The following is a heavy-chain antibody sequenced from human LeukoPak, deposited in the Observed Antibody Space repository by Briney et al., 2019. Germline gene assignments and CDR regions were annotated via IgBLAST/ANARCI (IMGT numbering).Heavy chain of an antibody. V-gene: IGHV4-59*12. CDR1: GGSISSYY. D-gene: IGHD3-16*01. Sequence: SETLSLTCTVSGGSISSYYWSWIRQPPGKGLEWIAYIYYSGSTNYNPSLKSRVTISVDTSKNQFSLKLSSVTAADTAVYYCARDGGRAYFDYWGQGTLVTVSS. J-gene: IGHJ4*02. CDR2: IYYSGST. CDR3: ARDGGRAYFDY.